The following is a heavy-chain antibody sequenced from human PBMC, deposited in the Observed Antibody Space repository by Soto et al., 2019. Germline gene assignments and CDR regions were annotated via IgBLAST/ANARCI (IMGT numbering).Heavy chain of an antibody. CDR3: ARDTSRGEYDY. V-gene: IGHV1-18*01. J-gene: IGHJ4*02. Sequence: QVQLVQSGAEVKKPGASVKVSCKASGYTFTSYGISWVRQAPGQGLEWMGWINVYNGNTNYAQKLQGRGTMTTDTATSTAYLALRSLRSDDTAVYFCARDTSRGEYDYWGQGTLVTVSS. D-gene: IGHD3-10*01. CDR1: GYTFTSYG. CDR2: INVYNGNT.